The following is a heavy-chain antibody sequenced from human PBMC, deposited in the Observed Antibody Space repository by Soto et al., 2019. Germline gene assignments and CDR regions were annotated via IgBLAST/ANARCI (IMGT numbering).Heavy chain of an antibody. CDR3: ARDSHSSSWSPGTGYYYYMDV. D-gene: IGHD6-13*01. CDR1: GFTFSSYW. CDR2: IKQDGSEK. Sequence: GGSLRLSCAASGFTFSSYWMSWVRQAPGKGLEWVANIKQDGSEKYYVDSVKGRFTISRDNAKNSLYLQMNSLRAEDTAVYYCARDSHSSSWSPGTGYYYYMDVWGKGTTVTVSS. V-gene: IGHV3-7*01. J-gene: IGHJ6*03.